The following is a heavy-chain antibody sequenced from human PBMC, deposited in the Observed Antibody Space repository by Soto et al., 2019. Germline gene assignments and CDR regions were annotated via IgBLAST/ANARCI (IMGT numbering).Heavy chain of an antibody. CDR2: SRNKANSYTT. J-gene: IGHJ5*02. Sequence: GGSLRLSCAASGFTFSDLYIDWVRQAPGKGLEWVGRSRNKANSYTTEYAASVKGRFTISRDDSKNSLYLQMNSLNAEDTAVYYCARDASPFSGTSWFDPWGQGTLVTVS. CDR3: ARDASPFSGTSWFDP. CDR1: GFTFSDLY. V-gene: IGHV3-72*01. D-gene: IGHD3-10*01.